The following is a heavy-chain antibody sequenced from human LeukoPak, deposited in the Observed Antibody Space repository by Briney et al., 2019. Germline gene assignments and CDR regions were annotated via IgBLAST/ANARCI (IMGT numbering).Heavy chain of an antibody. J-gene: IGHJ4*02. D-gene: IGHD3-22*01. CDR1: GFTFSSYA. CDR3: ARDLPRDSRGYTLGY. Sequence: GGSLRLSCAASGFTFSSYAMHWVRQAPVKGLEWVAVISYDGSNKYYADSVKGRFTISRDNSKNTLYLQMNSLRAEDTAVYYCARDLPRDSRGYTLGYWGQGTLVTVSS. CDR2: ISYDGSNK. V-gene: IGHV3-30-3*01.